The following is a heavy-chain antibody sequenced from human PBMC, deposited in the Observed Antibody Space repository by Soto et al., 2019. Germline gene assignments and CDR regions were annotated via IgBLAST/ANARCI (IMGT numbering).Heavy chain of an antibody. CDR2: IPQDGVDG. Sequence: QPGGSLRRSCEVSGFTFSMYSMSWVRQSPGKGLEWVAKIPQDGVDGHYADSVKGRFTISRDNGKNSLYLQLNNLRAEDTAVYYCARDHLILPAHDFFYGSDVWGRGATVTVS. J-gene: IGHJ6*02. CDR3: ARDHLILPAHDFFYGSDV. D-gene: IGHD2-21*02. CDR1: GFTFSMYS. V-gene: IGHV3-7*03.